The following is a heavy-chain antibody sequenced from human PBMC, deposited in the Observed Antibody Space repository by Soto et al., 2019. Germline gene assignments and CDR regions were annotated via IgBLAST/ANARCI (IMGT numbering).Heavy chain of an antibody. Sequence: GGSLRLSCAASGFTFDDYVMHWVRQAPGKGLEWVSGISWNSGSIGYADSVRGRFTISRDNAKNSLYLQMNSLRAEDTALYYCAKDIYGSGLDWGQGTLVTVSS. CDR1: GFTFDDYV. V-gene: IGHV3-9*01. CDR2: ISWNSGSI. CDR3: AKDIYGSGLD. D-gene: IGHD6-19*01. J-gene: IGHJ4*02.